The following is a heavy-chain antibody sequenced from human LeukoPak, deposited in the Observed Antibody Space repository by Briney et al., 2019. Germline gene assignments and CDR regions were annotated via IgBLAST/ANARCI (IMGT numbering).Heavy chain of an antibody. V-gene: IGHV3-48*01. J-gene: IGHJ4*02. Sequence: GALRLSCAASGFTFSSYSMNWVRQAPGKGLEWVSYISSSSSTIYYADSVKGRFTISRDNAKNSLYLQMNSLRAEDTAVFYCARAIAAAGTPFDYWGQGTLVTVSS. D-gene: IGHD6-13*01. CDR2: ISSSSSTI. CDR3: ARAIAAAGTPFDY. CDR1: GFTFSSYS.